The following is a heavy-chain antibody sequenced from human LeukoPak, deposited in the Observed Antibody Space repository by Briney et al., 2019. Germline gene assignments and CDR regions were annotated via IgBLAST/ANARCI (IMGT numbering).Heavy chain of an antibody. J-gene: IGHJ3*02. D-gene: IGHD1-26*01. CDR3: AKHGGIYYAFDI. V-gene: IGHV3-23*01. CDR1: GFTFSSFA. Sequence: GGSLRLSCAASGFTFSSFAMNWVRQAPGKGLEWVSATSGDGAVTYYADSVKGRFTISRDNSKNTLYLQMNSLRAVDTAVYYCAKHGGIYYAFDIWGQGTMVTVSS. CDR2: TSGDGAVT.